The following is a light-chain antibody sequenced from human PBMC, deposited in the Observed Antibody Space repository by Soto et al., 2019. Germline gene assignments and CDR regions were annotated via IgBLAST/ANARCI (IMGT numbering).Light chain of an antibody. Sequence: EIALTQSPDTLSLSPGERATLSCRASQSVSSYLAWYQQKPGQAPRLLIYGASSRATGIPVRFSGSGSGADFTLTISSLEPEDFAVYYCQQRSNLPWTFGQGTKV. V-gene: IGKV3-11*01. J-gene: IGKJ1*01. CDR2: GAS. CDR1: QSVSSY. CDR3: QQRSNLPWT.